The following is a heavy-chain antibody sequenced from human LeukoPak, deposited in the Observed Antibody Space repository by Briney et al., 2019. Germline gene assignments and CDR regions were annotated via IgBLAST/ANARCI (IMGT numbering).Heavy chain of an antibody. CDR3: ARGLGYSYGSHFDY. D-gene: IGHD5-18*01. CDR2: FDPEDGET. V-gene: IGHV1-24*01. CDR1: GYTLTELS. J-gene: IGHJ4*02. Sequence: ASVKVSCKVSGYTLTELSMHWVRQAPGKGLEWMGGFDPEDGETIYAQKFQGRVTMTTDTSTSTAYMELRSLRSDDTAVYYCARGLGYSYGSHFDYWGQGTLVTVSS.